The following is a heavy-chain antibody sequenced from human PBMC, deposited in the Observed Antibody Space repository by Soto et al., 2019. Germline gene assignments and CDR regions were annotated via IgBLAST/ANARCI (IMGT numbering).Heavy chain of an antibody. CDR2: IYYSGST. V-gene: IGHV4-61*01. D-gene: IGHD2-21*02. J-gene: IGHJ4*02. Sequence: LSLTCTVSGGSVSSGSYYWSWIRQPPGKGLEWIGYIYYSGSTNYNPSLKSRVTISVDTSKNQFSLKLSSVTAADTAVYYCARVAGVVTIDYWGQGTLVTVSS. CDR1: GGSVSSGSYY. CDR3: ARVAGVVTIDY.